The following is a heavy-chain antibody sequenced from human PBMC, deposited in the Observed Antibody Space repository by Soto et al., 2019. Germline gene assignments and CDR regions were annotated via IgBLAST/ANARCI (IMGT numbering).Heavy chain of an antibody. D-gene: IGHD2-8*01. CDR1: GYTFTGYY. J-gene: IGHJ5*02. CDR2: INPNSGGT. CDR3: AILSGXGSCTNGVCYGGDNWFDP. V-gene: IGHV1-2*02. Sequence: ASVKVSCKASGYTFTGYYMHWVRQAPGQGLEWMGWINPNSGGTNYAQKFQGRVTMTRDTSISTAYMELSRLRSDDTAVYYCAILSGXGSCTNGVCYGGDNWFDPWGQGTLVTVS.